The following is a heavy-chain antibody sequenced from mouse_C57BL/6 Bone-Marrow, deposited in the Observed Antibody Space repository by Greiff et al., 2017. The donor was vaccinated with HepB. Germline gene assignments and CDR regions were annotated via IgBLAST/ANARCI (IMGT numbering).Heavy chain of an antibody. CDR2: INPYNGGT. D-gene: IGHD1-1*01. J-gene: IGHJ3*01. V-gene: IGHV1-19*01. CDR3: ARGVSLRYWFAY. CDR1: GYTFTDYY. Sequence: VQLQQSGPVLVKPGASVKMSCKASGYTFTDYYMNWVKQSHGKSLEWIGVINPYNGGTSYNQKFKGKATLTVDKSSSTAYMELNSLTSEDSAVYYCARGVSLRYWFAYWGQGTLVTVSA.